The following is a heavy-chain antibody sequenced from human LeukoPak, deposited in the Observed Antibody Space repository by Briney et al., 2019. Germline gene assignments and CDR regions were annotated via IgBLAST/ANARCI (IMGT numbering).Heavy chain of an antibody. D-gene: IGHD3-22*01. CDR3: ARSFSTYSYDASHWRGAFDI. CDR1: GFIFSTYS. V-gene: IGHV3-21*01. CDR2: ISTSSSYI. J-gene: IGHJ3*02. Sequence: KPGGSLRLSCAASGFIFSTYSMNWVRQAPGKGVEWVSSISTSSSYIYYADSVKGRFTISRDNANDSLYLQMNSLRAEDTAVYYCARSFSTYSYDASHWRGAFDIWGHGTMVTVSS.